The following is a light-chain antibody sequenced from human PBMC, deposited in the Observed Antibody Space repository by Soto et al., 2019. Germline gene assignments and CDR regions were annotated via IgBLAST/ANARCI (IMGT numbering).Light chain of an antibody. CDR2: GSS. J-gene: IGKJ1*01. CDR3: QQYGSSGT. V-gene: IGKV3-20*01. Sequence: EIVLTQSPGTLSLSPGERATLSCRSSQSVSNNYLAWYQQKPGQAPRLLXYGSSNRATGIPDRFSGSGSGTDFTLTISRLEPEDFAVYYCQQYGSSGTFGQGTKVDIK. CDR1: QSVSNNY.